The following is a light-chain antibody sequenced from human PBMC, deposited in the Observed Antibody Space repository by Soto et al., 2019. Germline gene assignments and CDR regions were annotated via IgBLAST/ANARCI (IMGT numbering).Light chain of an antibody. CDR3: HQYKGYAAYT. J-gene: IGKJ2*01. CDR2: DSS. Sequence: DIQMTQSPSTLSASVGDRVTITCRASQIISSWLAWYQQKPGKAPKLLIYDSSSLESGVPSRFSGSGSGTEFPLTISSLQPDDLATYYCHQYKGYAAYTFGQGTKLEIK. V-gene: IGKV1-5*01. CDR1: QIISSW.